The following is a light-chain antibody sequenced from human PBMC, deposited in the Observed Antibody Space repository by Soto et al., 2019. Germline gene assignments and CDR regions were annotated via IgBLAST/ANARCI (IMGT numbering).Light chain of an antibody. J-gene: IGLJ3*02. V-gene: IGLV1-51*01. CDR1: SSNIGNNY. Sequence: QSVLTQPPSVSAAPGQTVTISCSGSSSNIGNNYVSWYQQLPGTAPKLLIYDNNKRPSGIPDRFSGSKSGTSASLAISGLRSEDEADYYCAAWDDSLNGPVFGGGTKLTVL. CDR2: DNN. CDR3: AAWDDSLNGPV.